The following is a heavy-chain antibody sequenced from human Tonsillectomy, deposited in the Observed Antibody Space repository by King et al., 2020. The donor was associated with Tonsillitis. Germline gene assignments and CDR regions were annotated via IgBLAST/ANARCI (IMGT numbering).Heavy chain of an antibody. Sequence: QLQESGSGLVKPSQTLSLTCAVSGGSISSGGYSWSWIRQPPGKGLEWIGYIYHSGSTYYNPSLKSRVTISVDRSKNQFSLKLSSVTAADTAVYYCARAPRVGTGFDYWGQGTLVTVSS. CDR2: IYHSGST. J-gene: IGHJ4*02. D-gene: IGHD2-21*02. CDR3: ARAPRVGTGFDY. CDR1: GGSISSGGYS. V-gene: IGHV4-30-2*01.